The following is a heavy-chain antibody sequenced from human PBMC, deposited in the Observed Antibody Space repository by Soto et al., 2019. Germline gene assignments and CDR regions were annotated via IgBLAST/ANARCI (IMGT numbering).Heavy chain of an antibody. CDR2: IIPIFGTA. Sequence: QVQLVQSGAEVKKPGSSVKVSCKASGGTFSSYAISWVRQAPGQGLEWMGGIIPIFGTANYARKFQGRVTITADESTSTDYMELSSLRSEDTAVYYCATDYYDSSGYYYWGQGTLVTVSS. CDR1: GGTFSSYA. D-gene: IGHD3-22*01. V-gene: IGHV1-69*12. J-gene: IGHJ4*02. CDR3: ATDYYDSSGYYY.